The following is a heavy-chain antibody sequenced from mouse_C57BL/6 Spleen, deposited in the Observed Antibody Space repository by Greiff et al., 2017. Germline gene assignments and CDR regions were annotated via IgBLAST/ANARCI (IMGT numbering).Heavy chain of an antibody. CDR3: ARSGQTGYYFDY. V-gene: IGHV1-80*01. D-gene: IGHD4-1*01. Sequence: VQRVESGAELVKPGASVKISCKASGYAFSSYWMNWVKQRPGKGLEWIGQIYPGDGDTNYNGKFKGKATLTADKSSSTAYMQLSSLTSEDSAVYFCARSGQTGYYFDYWGQGTTLTVSS. J-gene: IGHJ2*01. CDR2: IYPGDGDT. CDR1: GYAFSSYW.